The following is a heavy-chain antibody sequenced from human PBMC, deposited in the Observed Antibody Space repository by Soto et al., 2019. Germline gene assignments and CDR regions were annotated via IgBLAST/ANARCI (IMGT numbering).Heavy chain of an antibody. D-gene: IGHD1-7*01. Sequence: EVQLVESGGGLVQPGGSLRLSCAASGFTFSSHWMNWVRQAPGKGLQWVANIKPDGSGKYYADSVRGRFTISRDNAKNSLYLQMNSLRADDTAVYYCARLGTNWGQGTLVSVSS. V-gene: IGHV3-7*03. J-gene: IGHJ4*02. CDR2: IKPDGSGK. CDR3: ARLGTN. CDR1: GFTFSSHW.